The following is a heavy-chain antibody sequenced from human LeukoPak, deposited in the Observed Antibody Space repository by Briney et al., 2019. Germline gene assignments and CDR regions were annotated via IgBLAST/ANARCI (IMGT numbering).Heavy chain of an antibody. CDR3: ARGNYGDP. V-gene: IGHV4-30-4*07. D-gene: IGHD4-17*01. Sequence: SQTLSLTCAVSGGSISSGGYSWSWIRQPPGKGLEWIGYIYYSGGTYYNPSLKSRVTISVDTSKNQFSLKLSSVTAADTAVYYCARGNYGDPWGQGTLVTVSS. J-gene: IGHJ5*02. CDR2: IYYSGGT. CDR1: GGSISSGGYS.